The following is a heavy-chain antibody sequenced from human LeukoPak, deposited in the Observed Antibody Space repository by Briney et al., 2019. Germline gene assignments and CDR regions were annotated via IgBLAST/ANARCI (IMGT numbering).Heavy chain of an antibody. Sequence: SETLSLTCAVYGGSFSGYYWSWIRQPPGKGLEWIGEINHSGSTNYNPSLKSRVTISVDTSKNQFSLKLSSVTAADTAVYYCARGGRHCSSTSCYKRKDFDYWGQGTLVTVSS. J-gene: IGHJ4*02. CDR3: ARGGRHCSSTSCYKRKDFDY. CDR1: GGSFSGYY. V-gene: IGHV4-34*01. CDR2: INHSGST. D-gene: IGHD2-2*02.